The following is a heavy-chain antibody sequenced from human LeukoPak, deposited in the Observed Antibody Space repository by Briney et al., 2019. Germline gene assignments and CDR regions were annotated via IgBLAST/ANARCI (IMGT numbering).Heavy chain of an antibody. CDR3: ARGNIAAAGHGAFDY. CDR1: GFTVSSNF. CDR2: VYSGGGT. Sequence: GGSLRLSCAVSGFTVSSNFMSWVRQAPGKGLEWVSVVYSGGGTYHADSVEGPFTISRDNSKNTLYLQMNSLRAEDTAVYFCARGNIAAAGHGAFDYWGQGTLVTVSS. V-gene: IGHV3-66*02. J-gene: IGHJ4*02. D-gene: IGHD6-13*01.